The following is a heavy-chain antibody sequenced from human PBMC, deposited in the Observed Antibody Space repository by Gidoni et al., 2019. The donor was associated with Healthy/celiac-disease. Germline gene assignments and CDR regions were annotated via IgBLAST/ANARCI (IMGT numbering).Heavy chain of an antibody. CDR3: TTVDTAMVTLVSY. CDR1: GFTFSNAW. V-gene: IGHV3-15*01. Sequence: ELQLVESGGGLVKPGWSLSLSCAASGFTFSNAWMSWVRQAPGKGLEWVGRIKSKTDGGTTDYAAPVKGRFTISRDDSKNTLYLQMNSLKTEDTAVYYCTTVDTAMVTLVSYWGQGTLVTVSS. CDR2: IKSKTDGGTT. D-gene: IGHD5-18*01. J-gene: IGHJ4*02.